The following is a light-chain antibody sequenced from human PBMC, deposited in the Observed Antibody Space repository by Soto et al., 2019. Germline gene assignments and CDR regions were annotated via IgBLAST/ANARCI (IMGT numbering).Light chain of an antibody. Sequence: QSVLIQPPSASWTPGQTVTISCSVSSSNIGPNTVNWYQQVPGTSPKLIIFGNTQRPSGVPDRFSGSKSGPSASLAISGLQSEDEADYYCAAWDDSRSGYVFGTGTKV. CDR3: AAWDDSRSGYV. J-gene: IGLJ1*01. V-gene: IGLV1-44*01. CDR1: SSNIGPNT. CDR2: GNT.